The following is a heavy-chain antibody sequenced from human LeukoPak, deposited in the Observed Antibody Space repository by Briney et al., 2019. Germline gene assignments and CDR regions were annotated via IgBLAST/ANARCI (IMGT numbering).Heavy chain of an antibody. CDR3: ARLPPYSSSSYYFGY. V-gene: IGHV4-38-2*01. CDR2: IYHSGST. J-gene: IGHJ4*02. Sequence: SETLSLTCAVSGYSISNGYYWGWIRQPPGKGLEWIGNIYHSGSTYYNPSLKSRVTISVDTSKNQFSLKLSSVTAADTAVYYCARLPPYSSSSYYFGYWGQGTLVTVSS. CDR1: GYSISNGYY. D-gene: IGHD6-6*01.